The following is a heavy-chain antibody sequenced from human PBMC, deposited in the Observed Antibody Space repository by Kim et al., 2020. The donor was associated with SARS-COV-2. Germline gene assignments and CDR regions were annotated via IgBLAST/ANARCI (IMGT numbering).Heavy chain of an antibody. CDR1: GFTFSSYE. J-gene: IGHJ2*01. D-gene: IGHD3-3*01. Sequence: GGSLRLSCAASGFTFSSYEMNWVRQAPGKGLEWVSYISSSGSTIYYADSVKGRFTISRDNAKNTLYLQMNSLRAEDTAVYYCARDARNHYDFWSGYYRDLKNNWYFDLWGRGTLGTASS. V-gene: IGHV3-48*03. CDR2: ISSSGSTI. CDR3: ARDARNHYDFWSGYYRDLKNNWYFDL.